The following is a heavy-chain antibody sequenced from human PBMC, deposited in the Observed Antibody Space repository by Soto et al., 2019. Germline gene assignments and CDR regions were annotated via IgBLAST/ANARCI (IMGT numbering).Heavy chain of an antibody. CDR2: ISGSGGST. V-gene: IGHV3-23*01. CDR3: AKVATNPPWDYYYGMDV. J-gene: IGHJ6*02. D-gene: IGHD5-12*01. CDR1: GFTFSSYA. Sequence: GGSLRLSCAASGFTFSSYAMSWVRQAPGKGLEWVSAISGSGGSTYYADSVKGRFTISRDNSKNTLYLQMDSLRAEDTAVYYCAKVATNPPWDYYYGMDVWGQGTTVTVSS.